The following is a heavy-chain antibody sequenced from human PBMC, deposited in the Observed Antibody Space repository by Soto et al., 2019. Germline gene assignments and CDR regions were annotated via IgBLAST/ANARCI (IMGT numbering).Heavy chain of an antibody. CDR3: ARVKSGYYYYGMDV. CDR1: GGSFSGYY. CDR2: INHKGRN. Sequence: PSETLSLTCADYGGSFSGYYCSWIRQPPGKGREWIGEINHKGRNNYNPSLKSRVTISVFTFKNQFSLNLSSVTAADSAVFYCARVKSGYYYYGMDVWGQGTTVTVSS. J-gene: IGHJ6*02. V-gene: IGHV4-34*01.